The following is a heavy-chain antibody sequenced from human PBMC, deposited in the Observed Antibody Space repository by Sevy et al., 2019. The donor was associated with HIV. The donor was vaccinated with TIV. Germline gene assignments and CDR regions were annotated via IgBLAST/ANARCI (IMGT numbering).Heavy chain of an antibody. CDR3: ARGAFSSSSGYYFDY. V-gene: IGHV3-23*01. Sequence: GESLKISCAASGFTFSSYGMSWVRQAPGKGLEWVSTISDSGGNTYHADSVKGRFTISRDNSKNTLYLQMNSLRAEDTALYYCARGAFSSSSGYYFDYWGQGALVTVSS. J-gene: IGHJ4*02. D-gene: IGHD6-6*01. CDR1: GFTFSSYG. CDR2: ISDSGGNT.